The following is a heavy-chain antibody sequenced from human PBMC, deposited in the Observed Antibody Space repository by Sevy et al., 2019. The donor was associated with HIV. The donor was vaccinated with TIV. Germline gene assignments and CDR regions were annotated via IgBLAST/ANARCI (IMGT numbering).Heavy chain of an antibody. V-gene: IGHV1-2*06. J-gene: IGHJ4*02. CDR2: INPNSGGT. D-gene: IGHD3-3*01. Sequence: ASVKVSCKASGYTFTGYYMHWVRQAPGQGLEWMGRINPNSGGTNYAQKFQGRVTMTRDTSISTAYMELSRLRSDDMAVYYCARITIFGVVIGFDYWGQGTLVTVSS. CDR3: ARITIFGVVIGFDY. CDR1: GYTFTGYY.